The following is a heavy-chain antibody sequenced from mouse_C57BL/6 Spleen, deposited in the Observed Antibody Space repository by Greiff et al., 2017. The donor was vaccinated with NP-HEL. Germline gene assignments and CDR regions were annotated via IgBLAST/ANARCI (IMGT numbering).Heavy chain of an antibody. Sequence: QVQLQQSGPELVKPGASVKLSCKASGYTFTSYDINWVKQRPGQGLEWIGWIYPRDGSTKYNEKFKGKATLTVDTSSSTAYMELHSLTSEDSAVYFCARKFYYYGSSPAWFAYWGQGTLVTVSA. J-gene: IGHJ3*01. D-gene: IGHD1-1*01. V-gene: IGHV1-85*01. CDR2: IYPRDGST. CDR3: ARKFYYYGSSPAWFAY. CDR1: GYTFTSYD.